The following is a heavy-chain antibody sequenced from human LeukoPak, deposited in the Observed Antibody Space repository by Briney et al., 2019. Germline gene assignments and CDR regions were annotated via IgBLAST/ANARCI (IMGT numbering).Heavy chain of an antibody. J-gene: IGHJ6*03. D-gene: IGHD3-10*01. Sequence: PGGSLRLSCAASGFTFSSYWMSWVRQAPGKGLEWVANIKQDGSEKYYVDSVKGRFTISRDNAKNSLYLQMNSLRAEDTAVYYCARTIWFGELYMDVWGKGTTVTVSS. CDR1: GFTFSSYW. V-gene: IGHV3-7*01. CDR2: IKQDGSEK. CDR3: ARTIWFGELYMDV.